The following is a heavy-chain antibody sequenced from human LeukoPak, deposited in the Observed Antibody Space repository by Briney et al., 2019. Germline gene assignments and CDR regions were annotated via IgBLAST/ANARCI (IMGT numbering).Heavy chain of an antibody. CDR3: ARGTPSYGSSQNYFDY. V-gene: IGHV3-66*02. CDR1: GFTVSSNY. D-gene: IGHD6-6*01. J-gene: IGHJ4*02. CDR2: IHTGGTT. Sequence: GGSLRLSCAASGFTVSSNYMSWVRQAPGKGLEWVSVIHTGGTTYYSDSVKGRFTISRDNSKNSLYFQMNGLRTNNTAVYFCARGTPSYGSSQNYFDYWGQGTLVTVSS.